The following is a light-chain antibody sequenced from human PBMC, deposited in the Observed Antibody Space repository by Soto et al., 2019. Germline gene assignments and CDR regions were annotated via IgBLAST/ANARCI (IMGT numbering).Light chain of an antibody. CDR3: QHFGSSPPVI. CDR1: QSVSSY. V-gene: IGKV3-11*01. J-gene: IGKJ5*01. CDR2: DAS. Sequence: EIVLTQSPATLSLSPVERATLSCRASQSVSSYLAWYQQTPGQAPRLLIYDASNRATGIPARFSGSGSGTDFTLTISRLDPEDFAVYFCQHFGSSPPVICGQGTRLEIK.